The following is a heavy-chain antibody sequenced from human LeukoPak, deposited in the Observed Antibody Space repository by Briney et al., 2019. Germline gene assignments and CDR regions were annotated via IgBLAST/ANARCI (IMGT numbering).Heavy chain of an antibody. V-gene: IGHV4-59*01. CDR2: IYYSGST. Sequence: PSETLSLTCTVSGGSISSYYWSWIRQPPGKGLEWIGYIYYSGSTNYNPSLKSRVTISVDTSKNQFSLKLSSVTAADTAVYYCARVWRSSGWYGAFDIWGQGTMVTVSS. D-gene: IGHD6-19*01. J-gene: IGHJ3*02. CDR1: GGSISSYY. CDR3: ARVWRSSGWYGAFDI.